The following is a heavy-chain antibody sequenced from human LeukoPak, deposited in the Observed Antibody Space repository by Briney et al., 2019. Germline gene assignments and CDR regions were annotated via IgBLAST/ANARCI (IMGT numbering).Heavy chain of an antibody. CDR2: ISGSNDAT. D-gene: IGHD3-22*01. V-gene: IGHV3-23*01. J-gene: IGHJ4*02. CDR1: GFTFSGYS. Sequence: GGSLRLSCAASGFTFSGYSMSWVRQAPGKGPEWVSTISGSNDATYHADSVKGRFTISRDNSKNTLYVLMNSLRAEDTAVYYCAKDRQSRGSLGFDYWGQGALVIVSS. CDR3: AKDRQSRGSLGFDY.